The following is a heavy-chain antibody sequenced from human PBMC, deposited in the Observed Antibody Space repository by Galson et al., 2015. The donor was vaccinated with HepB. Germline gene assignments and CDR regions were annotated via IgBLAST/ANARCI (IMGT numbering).Heavy chain of an antibody. CDR1: GFTFRNVW. CDR3: TTVSSWGY. D-gene: IGHD6-13*01. CDR2: IISTIDGGTT. J-gene: IGHJ4*02. V-gene: IGHV3-15*01. Sequence: SLRLSCAASGFTFRNVWMSWVRQAPGKGLEWVARIISTIDGGTTDYAAPVKGRFTISRDDSKSTLYLEMNSLKIEDTAVYYCTTVSSWGYWGQGTLVAVSS.